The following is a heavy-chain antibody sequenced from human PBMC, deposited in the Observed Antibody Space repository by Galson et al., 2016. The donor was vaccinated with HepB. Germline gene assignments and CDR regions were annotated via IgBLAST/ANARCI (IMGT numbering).Heavy chain of an antibody. CDR2: ISTGGGYI. J-gene: IGHJ1*01. V-gene: IGHV3-21*01. D-gene: IGHD6-25*01. CDR1: GFTFSDYT. Sequence: SLRLSCAASGFTFSDYTIHWVRQAPGKGLEWISSISTGGGYIYYAESVKGRFTISRDNTKNSLFLHLNSLRAEDTALYYCASGGILAKLQHWGQGTLVTVSS. CDR3: ASGGILAKLQH.